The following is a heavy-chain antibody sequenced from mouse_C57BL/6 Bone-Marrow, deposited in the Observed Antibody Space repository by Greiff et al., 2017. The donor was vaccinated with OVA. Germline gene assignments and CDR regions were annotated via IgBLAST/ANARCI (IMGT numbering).Heavy chain of an antibody. Sequence: EVQVVESEGGLVQPGSSMKLSCTASGFTFSDYYMAWVRQVPEKGLEWVANINYDGSSTYYLDSLKSRFIISRDNAKNILYLQMSSLKSEDTATYYCARLSYYYGSSHRYYAMDYWGQGTSVTVSS. CDR3: ARLSYYYGSSHRYYAMDY. CDR1: GFTFSDYY. J-gene: IGHJ4*01. V-gene: IGHV5-16*01. CDR2: INYDGSST. D-gene: IGHD1-1*01.